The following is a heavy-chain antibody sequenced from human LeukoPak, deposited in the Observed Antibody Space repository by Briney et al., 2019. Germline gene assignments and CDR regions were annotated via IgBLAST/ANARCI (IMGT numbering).Heavy chain of an antibody. CDR2: ISGSGPTI. J-gene: IGHJ4*02. V-gene: IGHV3-48*04. CDR3: ARDFCSSGSCHEDY. D-gene: IGHD2-15*01. Sequence: GGSLRLSCAASGFTFSSYAMSWVRQAPGKGLEWVSYISGSGPTIFYADSVKGRFTISRDNAKNSLYLQMNSLRAEDTAVYYCARDFCSSGSCHEDYWGQGTLVTVSS. CDR1: GFTFSSYA.